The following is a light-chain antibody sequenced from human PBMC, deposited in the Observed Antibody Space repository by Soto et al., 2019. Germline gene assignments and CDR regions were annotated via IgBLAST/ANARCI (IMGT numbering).Light chain of an antibody. V-gene: IGKV3-20*01. Sequence: IWLTQSPGTLSLYQGERATLSCRASQSVSSSYLAWYQQKPGQAPRLLIYGASSRATGIPDRFSGSGSGTDFTLTISRLEPEDSAVYYCQQYGSSPTWTFGQGTKVDNK. J-gene: IGKJ1*01. CDR2: GAS. CDR3: QQYGSSPTWT. CDR1: QSVSSSY.